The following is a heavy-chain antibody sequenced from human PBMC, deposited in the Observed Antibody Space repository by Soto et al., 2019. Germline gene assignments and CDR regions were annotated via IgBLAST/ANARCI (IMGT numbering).Heavy chain of an antibody. V-gene: IGHV4-39*01. Sequence: SETLSLTCTVPGGSISSSSYYWGWIRQPPGKGLEWIGSIYYSGSTYYNPSLKSRVTISVDTSKNQFSLRLSSVTAADTAVYYCARHAHITIFGVVIFWFDPWGQGTLVTVSS. CDR2: IYYSGST. J-gene: IGHJ5*02. CDR3: ARHAHITIFGVVIFWFDP. CDR1: GGSISSSSYY. D-gene: IGHD3-3*01.